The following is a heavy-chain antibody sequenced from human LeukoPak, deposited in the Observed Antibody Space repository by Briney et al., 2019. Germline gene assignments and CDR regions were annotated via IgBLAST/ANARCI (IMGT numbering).Heavy chain of an antibody. CDR3: ASLVMAVAGNAFDI. D-gene: IGHD6-19*01. J-gene: IGHJ3*02. Sequence: SVKVSCKASGGTFSSYAISWVRQAPGQGLEWMGGIIPIFGTANYAQKFQGRVTITADESTSTAYMELSSLRSEDTAVYYCASLVMAVAGNAFDIWGQGTMVTVSS. V-gene: IGHV1-69*01. CDR2: IIPIFGTA. CDR1: GGTFSSYA.